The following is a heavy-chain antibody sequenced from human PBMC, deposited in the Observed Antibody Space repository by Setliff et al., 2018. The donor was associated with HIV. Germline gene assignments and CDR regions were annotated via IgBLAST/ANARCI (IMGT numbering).Heavy chain of an antibody. D-gene: IGHD3-9*01. Sequence: LKISCKDSGYSFPNDWIGWVRQKPGKGLEWVAIIFPRDSETRYSPSFEGQVTISVDRSLNTVYLQWSRLRAPDSAIYYCTRHPLRPGIAGYFYFVDVWGTGTTVTV. J-gene: IGHJ6*03. V-gene: IGHV5-51*01. CDR1: GYSFPNDW. CDR3: TRHPLRPGIAGYFYFVDV. CDR2: IFPRDSET.